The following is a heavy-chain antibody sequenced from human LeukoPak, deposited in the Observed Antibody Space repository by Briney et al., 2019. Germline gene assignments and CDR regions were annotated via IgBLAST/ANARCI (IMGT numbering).Heavy chain of an antibody. CDR2: IIWNSGST. CDR3: AKDFRRVTEGSDY. D-gene: IGHD2-21*02. V-gene: IGHV3-9*01. Sequence: PGRSLRLSCAASGFTFDDDAMHWVRQAPGKGLERLSGIIWNSGSTSYADSVKGRFTNSRDNAKSSLYLQMNRLRAEDTALYYCAKDFRRVTEGSDYWGQGTLVTVSS. J-gene: IGHJ4*02. CDR1: GFTFDDDA.